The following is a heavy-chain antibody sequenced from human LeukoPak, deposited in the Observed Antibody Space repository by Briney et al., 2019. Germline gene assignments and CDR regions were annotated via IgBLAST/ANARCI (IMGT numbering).Heavy chain of an antibody. Sequence: GGSLRLSCAASGFTFSSYGMHWVRQAPGKGLEWVAFIRYDGSNKYYADSVKGRFTISRDNSKNTLYLQMNSLRAEDTAVYYCARDHYGSGKKGAFDIWGQGTMVTVSS. V-gene: IGHV3-30*02. CDR1: GFTFSSYG. CDR3: ARDHYGSGKKGAFDI. CDR2: IRYDGSNK. J-gene: IGHJ3*02. D-gene: IGHD3-10*01.